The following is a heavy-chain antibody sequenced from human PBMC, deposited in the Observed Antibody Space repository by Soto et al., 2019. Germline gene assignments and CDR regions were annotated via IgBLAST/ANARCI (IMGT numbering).Heavy chain of an antibody. CDR2: INSDGSST. Sequence: LRLSCAASGFTFSSYWMHWVRQAPGKGLVWVSRINSDGSSTNYADSVKGRFTISRDNAKNTLYLQMNSLRVEDTAVYYCARVGGSSCYWGQGPLVTVSS. CDR1: GFTFSSYW. D-gene: IGHD6-6*01. J-gene: IGHJ4*02. V-gene: IGHV3-74*01. CDR3: ARVGGSSCY.